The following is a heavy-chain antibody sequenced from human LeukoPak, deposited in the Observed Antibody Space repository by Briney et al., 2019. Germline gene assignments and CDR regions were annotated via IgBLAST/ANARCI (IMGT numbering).Heavy chain of an antibody. V-gene: IGHV1-24*01. CDR1: GYTLTELS. D-gene: IGHD5-18*01. CDR3: ATVSKGARRYSYEFDY. J-gene: IGHJ4*02. Sequence: ASVKVSCKVSGYTLTELSMHWVRQAPGKGLEWMGGFDPEDGETIYAQKFQGRVTMTEDTSTDTAYMELSSLRSEDTAVYYCATVSKGARRYSYEFDYWGQGTLVTVSS. CDR2: FDPEDGET.